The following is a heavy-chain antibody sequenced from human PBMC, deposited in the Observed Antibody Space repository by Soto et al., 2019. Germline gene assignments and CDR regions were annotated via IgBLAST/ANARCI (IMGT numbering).Heavy chain of an antibody. J-gene: IGHJ4*02. V-gene: IGHV1-3*05. CDR2: INAGNGNT. D-gene: IGHD2-21*02. Sequence: QVQLVQSGAEEKKPGASVKVSCKASGYTFTSYAMHWVRQAPGQRLEWMGWINAGNGNTKYSQKFQGRVTITRDTSASTDYRELSSLRSEATAVYYCARSIVVVTALDYWGQGTLVTLSS. CDR3: ARSIVVVTALDY. CDR1: GYTFTSYA.